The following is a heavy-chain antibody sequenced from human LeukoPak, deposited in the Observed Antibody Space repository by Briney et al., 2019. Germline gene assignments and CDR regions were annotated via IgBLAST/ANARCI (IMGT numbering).Heavy chain of an antibody. D-gene: IGHD5-18*01. CDR3: ARLEGQTAMVTD. V-gene: IGHV1-46*01. CDR2: IIPSGGTT. CDR1: GYTFTSYY. J-gene: IGHJ4*02. Sequence: ALVKVSCKASGYTFTSYYIHWVRQAPGQGLEWMGLIIPSGGTTIYAEKFQGRVTMTRDTSTSTVYMELSSLRSEDTAVYYCARLEGQTAMVTDWGQGTLVTVSS.